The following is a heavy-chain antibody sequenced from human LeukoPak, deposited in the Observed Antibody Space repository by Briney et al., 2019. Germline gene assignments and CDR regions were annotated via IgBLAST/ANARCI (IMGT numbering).Heavy chain of an antibody. J-gene: IGHJ3*02. Sequence: GGSLRLSCAASGFTFSSYSMNWVRQAPGKGLGWVSSISSSSSYIYYADSVKGRFTISRDNAKNSLYLQMNSLRAEDTAVYYCARDVLPYSGNYSATLGAGAFDIWGQGTMVTVSS. CDR3: ARDVLPYSGNYSATLGAGAFDI. CDR1: GFTFSSYS. D-gene: IGHD1-26*01. V-gene: IGHV3-21*01. CDR2: ISSSSSYI.